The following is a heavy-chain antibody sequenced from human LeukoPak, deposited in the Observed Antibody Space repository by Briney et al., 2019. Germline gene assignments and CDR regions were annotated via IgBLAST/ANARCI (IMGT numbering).Heavy chain of an antibody. CDR1: GASISSSNW. V-gene: IGHV4-4*02. CDR3: LRIYCSSTSCHYFDY. Sequence: SGTLSLTCAVSGASISSSNWWSWARQPPGKGLEWIGEIYHAGTTHYNPSLKSRVTISVDNSRNQFSLKLTSVTAADTAVYFCLRIYCSSTSCHYFDYWGQGTLVTVSS. D-gene: IGHD2-2*01. CDR2: IYHAGTT. J-gene: IGHJ4*02.